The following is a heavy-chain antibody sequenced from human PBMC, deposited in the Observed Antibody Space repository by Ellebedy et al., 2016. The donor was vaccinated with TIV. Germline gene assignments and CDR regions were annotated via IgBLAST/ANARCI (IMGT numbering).Heavy chain of an antibody. Sequence: GGSLRLSCAASGFTFSDYAFNWVRQAPGKGLEWLSYISDSGGARYASESVKGRFTISRDNDKSYLYLQMVGLRDDDTAVYFCARSRFQAHDHDYWGQGTLVTVSS. CDR2: ISDSGGAR. CDR3: ARSRFQAHDHDY. J-gene: IGHJ4*02. V-gene: IGHV3-48*02. CDR1: GFTFSDYA. D-gene: IGHD3-16*01.